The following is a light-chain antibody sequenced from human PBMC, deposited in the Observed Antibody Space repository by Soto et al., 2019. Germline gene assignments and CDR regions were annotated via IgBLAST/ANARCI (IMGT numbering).Light chain of an antibody. CDR3: QQYDNSLYT. CDR1: QSVSSTY. V-gene: IGKV3-20*01. Sequence: EIVLTQSPGTLSLSPGERVTLSCRASQSVSSTYLAWYRQKPGQAPRLLIYGASRRATGIPDRFSGSGSGTDFTLTISRLEPEDFAVYYCQQYDNSLYTFGQGTKLEIK. J-gene: IGKJ2*01. CDR2: GAS.